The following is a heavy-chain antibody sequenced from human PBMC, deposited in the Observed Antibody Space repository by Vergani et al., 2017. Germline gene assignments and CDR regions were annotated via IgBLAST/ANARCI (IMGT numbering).Heavy chain of an antibody. CDR1: GFTFSSYG. CDR2: IWYDGSNK. V-gene: IGHV3-33*06. J-gene: IGHJ4*02. D-gene: IGHD2-2*01. CDR3: AKVASPIVVVPAAIGPPDY. Sequence: QVQLVESGGGVVQPGRSLRLSCAASGFTFSSYGMHWVRQAPGKGLEWVAVIWYDGSNKYYADSVKGRFTISRDNSKNTLYLQMNSLRAEDTAVYYCAKVASPIVVVPAAIGPPDYWGQGTLVTVSS.